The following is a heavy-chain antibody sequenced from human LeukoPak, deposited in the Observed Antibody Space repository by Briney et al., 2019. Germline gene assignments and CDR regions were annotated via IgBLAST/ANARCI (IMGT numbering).Heavy chain of an antibody. CDR3: ARDLLGWITMVRGVLLDY. D-gene: IGHD3-10*01. J-gene: IGHJ4*02. V-gene: IGHV1-2*02. CDR2: INPNSGGT. CDR1: GYTFTSYG. Sequence: GASVKVSCKASGYTFTSYGISWVRQAPGQGLEWMGWINPNSGGTNYAQKFQGRVTMTRDTSISTAYMELSRLRSDDTAVYYCARDLLGWITMVRGVLLDYWGQGTLVTVSS.